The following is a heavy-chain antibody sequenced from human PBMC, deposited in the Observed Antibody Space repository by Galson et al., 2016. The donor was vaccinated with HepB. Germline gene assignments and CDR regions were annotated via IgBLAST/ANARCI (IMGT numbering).Heavy chain of an antibody. J-gene: IGHJ4*02. CDR1: GGSVSSTTYY. CDR3: ARQRRFGTWDEIDY. CDR2: TFYSGRT. D-gene: IGHD3-10*01. Sequence: SETLSLTCTVSGGSVSSTTYYWGWIRQPPGKGLEWIGNTFYSGRTYYNPSLKSRLTISVDPSKNQFSLRLRSVTAVDTAVYYCARQRRFGTWDEIDYWGQGTLVTVSS. V-gene: IGHV4-39*01.